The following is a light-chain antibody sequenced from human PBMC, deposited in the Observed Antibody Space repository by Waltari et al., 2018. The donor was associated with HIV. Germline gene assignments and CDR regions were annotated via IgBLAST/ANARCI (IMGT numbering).Light chain of an antibody. CDR2: DAS. Sequence: EVVLTQSPSTLSSSQGERATLSCRASQNLGNYLAWYQQTPGQAPTLLIYDASNRASGIPARFSGSGSGTDFTLTISSLEPEDVAVYYCQQRSNWPPVTFGPGTRLEI. J-gene: IGKJ5*01. CDR1: QNLGNY. V-gene: IGKV3-11*01. CDR3: QQRSNWPPVT.